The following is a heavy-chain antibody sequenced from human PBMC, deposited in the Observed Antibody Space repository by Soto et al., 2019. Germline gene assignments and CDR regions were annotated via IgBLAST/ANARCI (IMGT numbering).Heavy chain of an antibody. D-gene: IGHD5-12*01. CDR2: MNQGGNEK. CDR3: ARDSSGYDGGSFDL. CDR1: GFTFSNYW. J-gene: IGHJ4*02. Sequence: EVQLVESGGNLVQPGGSLRLSCAATGFTFSNYWMSWVRQAPGRGLEWVANMNQGGNEKFYVDSVKGRFTISRDNAKNSLFLQMNGLRAHDTAVDYCARDSSGYDGGSFDLRGQGTPVTVFS. V-gene: IGHV3-7*01.